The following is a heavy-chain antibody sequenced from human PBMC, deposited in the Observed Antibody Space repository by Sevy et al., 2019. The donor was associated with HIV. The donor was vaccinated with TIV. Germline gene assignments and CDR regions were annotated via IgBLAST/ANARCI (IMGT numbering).Heavy chain of an antibody. J-gene: IGHJ6*02. CDR2: VYIRGTT. CDR1: GGSIRSGRYY. V-gene: IGHV4-61*02. Sequence: SETLSLTCNVSGGSIRSGRYYWSWIRQPAGKGLEWIGRVYIRGTTNYNPSLKSRITMSVDTSKNQFSLKLSSVTATDTAVYYCARELSDYGMDVWGQGTTVTVSS. CDR3: ARELSDYGMDV.